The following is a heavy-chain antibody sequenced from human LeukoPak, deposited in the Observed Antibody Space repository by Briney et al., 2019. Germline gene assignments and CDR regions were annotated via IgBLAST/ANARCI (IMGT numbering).Heavy chain of an antibody. D-gene: IGHD5-24*01. V-gene: IGHV3-48*03. CDR1: GFTFSSYE. Sequence: GGSLRLSCAASGFTFSSYEMNWVRQAPGKGLEWVSYISSSGSTIYYADSVKGRFTISRDNAKNSLYLQMNSLRDEDTALYYCVRDRRDGDNLAYHFDFWGQGTLVTVSS. CDR3: VRDRRDGDNLAYHFDF. CDR2: ISSSGSTI. J-gene: IGHJ4*02.